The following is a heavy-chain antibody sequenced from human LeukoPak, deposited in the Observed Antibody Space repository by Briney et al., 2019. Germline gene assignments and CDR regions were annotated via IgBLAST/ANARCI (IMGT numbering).Heavy chain of an antibody. D-gene: IGHD6-19*01. J-gene: IGHJ4*02. Sequence: GGSLRLSCAASGFTFDDYAMHWVRQAPGKGLECVSGISWNSGSIGYADSVKGRFTISRDNAKNSLYLQMNSLRAEDMALYYCAEDTFISGWYYFDYWGQGTLVTVSS. V-gene: IGHV3-9*03. CDR1: GFTFDDYA. CDR3: AEDTFISGWYYFDY. CDR2: ISWNSGSI.